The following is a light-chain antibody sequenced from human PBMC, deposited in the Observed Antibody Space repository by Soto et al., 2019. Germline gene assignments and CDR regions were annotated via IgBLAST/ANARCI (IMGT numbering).Light chain of an antibody. CDR1: QSVSSSY. J-gene: IGKJ1*01. CDR3: QQYRT. V-gene: IGKV3-20*01. Sequence: EIVLTQSPGTLSLSPGERATLSCRASQSVSSSYLAWYQQKPGQAPRLLMYGASSRATGIPDRFSGSGSGKDFTLTISRLEPEDFAVYYCQQYRTFGQGTKVEIK. CDR2: GAS.